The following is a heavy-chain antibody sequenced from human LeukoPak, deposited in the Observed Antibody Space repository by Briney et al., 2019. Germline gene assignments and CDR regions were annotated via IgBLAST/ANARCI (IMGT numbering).Heavy chain of an antibody. D-gene: IGHD5-18*01. Sequence: SETLSLTCTVSGASMSTHYWSWLRQPPGKGLEWIGYLLDSWRTKDNPSLQSRVTLSADTSKNQFSLRLASVTAADTAVYYCATIRRGSIYGYFDFWGQGILVTVSS. V-gene: IGHV4-59*11. CDR2: LLDSWRT. CDR3: ATIRRGSIYGYFDF. J-gene: IGHJ4*02. CDR1: GASMSTHY.